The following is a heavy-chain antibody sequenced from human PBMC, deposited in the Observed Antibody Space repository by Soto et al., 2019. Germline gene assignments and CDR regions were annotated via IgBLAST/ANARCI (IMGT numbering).Heavy chain of an antibody. V-gene: IGHV4-34*01. CDR2: INHSGST. CDR1: GGSFSGYY. Sequence: SETLSLTCAVYGGSFSGYYWSWIRQPPGKGLEWIGEINHSGSTNYNPSLKSRVTISVDTSKNQLSLKLNSVTAADTAVYYCARRPGFGHAFDIWGQGTMVTVSS. D-gene: IGHD3-10*01. CDR3: ARRPGFGHAFDI. J-gene: IGHJ3*02.